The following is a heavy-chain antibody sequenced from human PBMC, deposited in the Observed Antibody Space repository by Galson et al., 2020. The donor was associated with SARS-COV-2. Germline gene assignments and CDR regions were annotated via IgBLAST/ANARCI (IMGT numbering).Heavy chain of an antibody. CDR3: ARLGRSSTMNGKFYYYHYMDV. J-gene: IGHJ6*03. V-gene: IGHV4-39*01. D-gene: IGHD3-22*01. CDR1: GGSISSNIHY. Sequence: SETLSLTCTVSGGSISSNIHYWGWIRRPPGKGLEWIGSIHYSGTTYYNPSLRSRVTIFVDASNNQFSLKLDSVTAADTAVYYCARLGRSSTMNGKFYYYHYMDVWGKGTTGTVS. CDR2: IHYSGTT.